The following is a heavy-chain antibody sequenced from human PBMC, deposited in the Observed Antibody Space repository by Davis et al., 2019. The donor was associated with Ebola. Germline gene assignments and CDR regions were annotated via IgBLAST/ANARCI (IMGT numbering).Heavy chain of an antibody. J-gene: IGHJ4*02. CDR2: IYYSGST. Sequence: SETLSLTCTVSGGSISSYYWSWIRQPPGKGLEWIGYIYYSGSTNYNPSLKSRVTISVDTSKNQFSLKLSSVTAADTAVYYCAREAPYCSGGRCYDYWGQGTLVTVSS. CDR1: GGSISSYY. CDR3: AREAPYCSGGRCYDY. V-gene: IGHV4-59*01. D-gene: IGHD2-15*01.